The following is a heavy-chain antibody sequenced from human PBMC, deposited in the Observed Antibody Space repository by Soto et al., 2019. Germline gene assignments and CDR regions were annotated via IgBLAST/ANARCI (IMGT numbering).Heavy chain of an antibody. D-gene: IGHD2-15*01. CDR2: ISSSSSYI. CDR1: GFTFSSYS. V-gene: IGHV3-21*01. Sequence: GGSLRLSCAASGFTFSSYSMNWVRQAPGKGLEWVSSISSSSSYIYYADSVKGRFTISRDNAKNSLYLQMNSLRAEDTAVYYCARGVRVVVAARGSYFDYWGQGTLVTVSS. CDR3: ARGVRVVVAARGSYFDY. J-gene: IGHJ4*02.